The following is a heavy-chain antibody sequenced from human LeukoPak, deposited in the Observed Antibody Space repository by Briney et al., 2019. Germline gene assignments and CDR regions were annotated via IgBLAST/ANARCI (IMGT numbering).Heavy chain of an antibody. CDR2: INHDASEK. D-gene: IGHD6-6*01. CDR3: ATSSYSSSSS. J-gene: IGHJ5*02. CDR1: GLTYTNYW. V-gene: IGHV3-7*01. Sequence: GGSLRLSCTASGLTYTNYWMIWVRQAPGKGLEWVANINHDASEKYYVGSVEGRFTISRDNAKNSLFLQMNSLRAEDTGVYYCATSSYSSSSSWGQGTLVTVSS.